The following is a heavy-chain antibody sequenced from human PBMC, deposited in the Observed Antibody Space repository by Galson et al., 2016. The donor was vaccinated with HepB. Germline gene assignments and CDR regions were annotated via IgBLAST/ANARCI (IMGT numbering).Heavy chain of an antibody. Sequence: SLRLSCAASGFHFSTYSIHWVRQTPGKGLEWVTVISYEGTKKYYADSVKGRFTIPSDHSKNTVYLQMNSLRTVDTAVYYCSASKYKSSRAGFDYWGPGTLVTVSS. CDR2: ISYEGTKK. V-gene: IGHV3-30*03. CDR1: GFHFSTYS. D-gene: IGHD4-11*01. CDR3: SASKYKSSRAGFDY. J-gene: IGHJ4*02.